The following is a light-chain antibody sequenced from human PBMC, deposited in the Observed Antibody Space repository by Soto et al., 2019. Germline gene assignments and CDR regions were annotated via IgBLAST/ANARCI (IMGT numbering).Light chain of an antibody. CDR3: QQGGSSPS. J-gene: IGKJ1*01. Sequence: EIVLTQSPGTLSLSPGERATLSCRASQSVSSSYLAWYQQKPGQAPRLLIYDTSSRATGIPDRFSGSGSGTDFTLAISRLEPEGCAVYYCQQGGSSPSFGQGTKVELK. CDR1: QSVSSSY. CDR2: DTS. V-gene: IGKV3-20*01.